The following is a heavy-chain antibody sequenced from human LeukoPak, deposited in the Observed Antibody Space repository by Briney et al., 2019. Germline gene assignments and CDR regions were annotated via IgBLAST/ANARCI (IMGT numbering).Heavy chain of an antibody. CDR3: ARDVHSDYDYYAMDV. D-gene: IGHD4-11*01. Sequence: PGGSLRLSCAASGFTFSSYSVNWVRQAPGKGLEWVSPISTTSTYIYYADSVKGHFTISRDNAKSSLYLQMNSLRAEDTAVYYCARDVHSDYDYYAMDVWGQGTTVTVSS. CDR2: ISTTSTYI. J-gene: IGHJ6*02. CDR1: GFTFSSYS. V-gene: IGHV3-21*01.